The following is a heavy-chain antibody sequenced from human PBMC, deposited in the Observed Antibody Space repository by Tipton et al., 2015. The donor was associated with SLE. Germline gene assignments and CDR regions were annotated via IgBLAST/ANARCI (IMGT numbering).Heavy chain of an antibody. V-gene: IGHV4-59*08. CDR1: GGSISSDY. Sequence: TLSLTCIVSGGSISSDYWNWIRQPPGKGLEWIGYFSYAGGTHYNPSLKSRVTISVDPAKNQFSLKLTSVTAADTAVYYCARGMLTWRGAIIGVDVWGQGTSVNVSS. J-gene: IGHJ6*02. D-gene: IGHD2-8*01. CDR3: ARGMLTWRGAIIGVDV. CDR2: FSYAGGT.